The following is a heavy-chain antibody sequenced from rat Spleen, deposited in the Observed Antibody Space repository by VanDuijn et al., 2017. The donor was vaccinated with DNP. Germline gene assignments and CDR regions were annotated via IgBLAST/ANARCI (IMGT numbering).Heavy chain of an antibody. V-gene: IGHV5-31*01. J-gene: IGHJ3*01. CDR2: ISNTGDNT. Sequence: EVQLVESDGGLVQPGRSLKLSCVASGFIFSNYWMTWIRQAPGKGLEWVASISNTGDNTYYSDSVKGRFTISRDNAKSTLYLQMDSLRFEDTATYYCTIAYNSGFVYWGQGTLVTVSS. D-gene: IGHD4-3*01. CDR1: GFIFSNYW. CDR3: TIAYNSGFVY.